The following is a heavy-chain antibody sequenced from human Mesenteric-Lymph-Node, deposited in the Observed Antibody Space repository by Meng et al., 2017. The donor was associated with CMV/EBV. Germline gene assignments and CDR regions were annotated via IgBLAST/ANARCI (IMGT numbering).Heavy chain of an antibody. J-gene: IGHJ6*02. CDR2: VNDIGST. D-gene: IGHD4-11*01. V-gene: IGHV4-4*02. CDR3: ASYSNYHGGYYYFGMDV. Sequence: SETLSLTCDVSGGSISSSNWWSWVRQPPGKGLEWIGEVNDIGSTYYADSVKGRFTISRDNSKNTLYLQMNSLRAEDTAVYYCASYSNYHGGYYYFGMDVWGQGTTVTVSS. CDR1: GGSISSSNW.